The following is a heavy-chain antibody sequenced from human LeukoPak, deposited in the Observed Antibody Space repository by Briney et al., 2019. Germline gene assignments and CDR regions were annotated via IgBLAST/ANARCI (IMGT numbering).Heavy chain of an antibody. Sequence: PSETLSLTCTVSGGSISSSSYYWGWIRQPPGKGLEWIGSIYYSGSTYYNPSLKSRVTISVDTSKNQFSLKLSSVTAADTAVYYCAREFGSSSDAFDIWGQGTMVTVSS. D-gene: IGHD6-13*01. CDR1: GGSISSSSYY. J-gene: IGHJ3*02. V-gene: IGHV4-39*07. CDR3: AREFGSSSDAFDI. CDR2: IYYSGST.